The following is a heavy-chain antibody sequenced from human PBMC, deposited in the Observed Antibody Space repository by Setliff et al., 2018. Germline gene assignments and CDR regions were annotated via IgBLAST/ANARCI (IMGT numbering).Heavy chain of an antibody. CDR2: IIPTLLGPA. Sequence: ASVKVSCKTSGGTFSNYGFSWVRQAPGQGLEWMGGIIPTLLGPANYAQKFQGRVTITADESTSTVYMELSSLTSEDTAVYYCARDWSSGFHFDHWGQGTLVTVSS. J-gene: IGHJ4*02. CDR3: ARDWSSGFHFDH. CDR1: GGTFSNYG. V-gene: IGHV1-69*13. D-gene: IGHD3-22*01.